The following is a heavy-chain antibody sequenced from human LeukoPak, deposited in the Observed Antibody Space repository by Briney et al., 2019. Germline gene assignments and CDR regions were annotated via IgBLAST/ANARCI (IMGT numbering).Heavy chain of an antibody. CDR1: GFTFSSYW. CDR3: ARDYRTYYYDSSGPDY. J-gene: IGHJ4*02. Sequence: GGSLRLSCAASGFTFSSYWMHWIRQAPGKGQVLVSRINSDGSSISYADSVKGRFTISRDNAKNTLYLQMNSLRAEDTALYYCARDYRTYYYDSSGPDYWGQGTLVTVSS. CDR2: INSDGSSI. D-gene: IGHD3-22*01. V-gene: IGHV3-74*01.